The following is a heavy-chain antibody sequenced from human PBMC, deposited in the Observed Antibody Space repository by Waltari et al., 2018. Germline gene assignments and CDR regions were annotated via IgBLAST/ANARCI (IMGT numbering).Heavy chain of an antibody. CDR1: GYSFTSYW. CDR2: IVPGDSDT. Sequence: EVQLVQSGAEVKKPGESLKISCKGSGYSFTSYWIGWVRQMPGKGLEWMGIIVPGDSDTRYSPSFQGQVTTSADKSISTAYLQWSSLKASDTAMYYCARLAAYGATTMGLGLDYWGQGTLVTVSS. V-gene: IGHV5-51*01. D-gene: IGHD4-17*01. J-gene: IGHJ4*02. CDR3: ARLAAYGATTMGLGLDY.